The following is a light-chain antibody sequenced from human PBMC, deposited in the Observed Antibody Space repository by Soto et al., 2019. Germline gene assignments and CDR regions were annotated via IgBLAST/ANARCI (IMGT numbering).Light chain of an antibody. Sequence: DIVMTQSPDSLAVSLGERATINCKSSQSILYSSNNKNYLAWYQQKLGQPPQLLIYWASTRESGVPDRFSGSGSGTDFTLTISSLQAEDVAVYYCQQYYAIPHTFGQGTKLESK. CDR1: QSILYSSNNKNY. CDR2: WAS. J-gene: IGKJ2*01. V-gene: IGKV4-1*01. CDR3: QQYYAIPHT.